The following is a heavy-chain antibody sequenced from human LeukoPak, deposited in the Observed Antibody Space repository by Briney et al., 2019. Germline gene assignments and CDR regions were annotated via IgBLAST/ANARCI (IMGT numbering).Heavy chain of an antibody. J-gene: IGHJ4*02. CDR3: ARGPPPDFDY. CDR2: IHPSGST. Sequence: PSETLSLTCTVSGDSVSSYYWSWIRQPAGKGLEWIGRIHPSGSTNYNPSLKSRVTLSVDTSKNQFSLKLSSVTAADTAVYYCARGPPPDFDYWGRGTLVTVSS. V-gene: IGHV4-4*07. CDR1: GDSVSSYY.